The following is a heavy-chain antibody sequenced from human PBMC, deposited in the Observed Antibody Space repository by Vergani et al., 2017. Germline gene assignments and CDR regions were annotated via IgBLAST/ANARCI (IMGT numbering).Heavy chain of an antibody. CDR1: GGTFSSYA. CDR3: ARGIEYYDILTGYSTNYYFDY. V-gene: IGHV1-69*04. Sequence: QVQLVQSGAEVKKPGSSVKVSCKASGGTFSSYAISWVRQAPGQGLEWMGRIIPILGIANYAQKFQGRVTITADKSTGTAYMELSSLRSEDTAVYYCARGIEYYDILTGYSTNYYFDYWGQGTLVTVSS. J-gene: IGHJ4*02. CDR2: IIPILGIA. D-gene: IGHD3-9*01.